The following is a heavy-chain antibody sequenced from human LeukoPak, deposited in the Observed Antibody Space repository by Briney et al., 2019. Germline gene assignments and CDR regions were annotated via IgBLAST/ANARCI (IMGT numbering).Heavy chain of an antibody. V-gene: IGHV4-59*08. D-gene: IGHD4-17*01. J-gene: IGHJ4*02. CDR3: ARVGSVTTLRYYFDY. CDR1: GGSFSDYY. Sequence: SETLSLTCTVSGGSFSDYYWSWIRQPPGKGLEWIGYIYYSGSTNYNPSLKSRVTISVDTSKNQFSLKLSSVTAADTAVYYCARVGSVTTLRYYFDYWGQGTLVTVSS. CDR2: IYYSGST.